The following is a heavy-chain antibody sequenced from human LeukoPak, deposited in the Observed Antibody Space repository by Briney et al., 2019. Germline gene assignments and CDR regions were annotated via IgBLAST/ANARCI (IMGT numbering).Heavy chain of an antibody. J-gene: IGHJ6*02. D-gene: IGHD6-19*01. Sequence: GGSLRLSCAASGFTFSRYGMHWVRQAPGKGLEWVAVISHDGTEKYYADSVKGRFTISRDNSKNTLYLQMNSLRAEDTAVYYCAKDFSPGQWLVDYYYYGMDVWGQGTTVTVSS. CDR1: GFTFSRYG. CDR2: ISHDGTEK. V-gene: IGHV3-30*18. CDR3: AKDFSPGQWLVDYYYYGMDV.